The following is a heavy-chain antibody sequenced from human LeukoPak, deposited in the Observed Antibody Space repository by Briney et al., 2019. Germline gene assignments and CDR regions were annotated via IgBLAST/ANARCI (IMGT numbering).Heavy chain of an antibody. J-gene: IGHJ6*03. CDR2: ISYDAKSD. CDR3: AKHWGAYGDHRGRYMDV. V-gene: IGHV3-30*18. Sequence: PGRSLRLSCVTSGFTFSSYGMHWGRQVPGKGLEWVAVISYDAKSDYHVDSVKGRFTISRDNSKNTLYLQMNSLRAEDTAVYYCAKHWGAYGDHRGRYMDVWGKGTTVTVSS. D-gene: IGHD4-17*01. CDR1: GFTFSSYG.